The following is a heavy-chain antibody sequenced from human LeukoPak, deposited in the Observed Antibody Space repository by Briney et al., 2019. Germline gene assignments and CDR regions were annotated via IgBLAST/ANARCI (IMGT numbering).Heavy chain of an antibody. CDR3: AKDPNGDYVGAFDS. CDR1: GLTFSDYA. J-gene: IGHJ3*01. CDR2: ITGGGGAT. V-gene: IGHV3-23*01. Sequence: GGSLRLSCAASGLTFSDYAMTWVRQAPGKGLEWVSSITGGGGATSYGDSVKGRFTVYRDNSKNTLYLQMNSLRAEDTAIYYCAKDPNGDYVGAFDSWGQGTLVTVSS. D-gene: IGHD4-17*01.